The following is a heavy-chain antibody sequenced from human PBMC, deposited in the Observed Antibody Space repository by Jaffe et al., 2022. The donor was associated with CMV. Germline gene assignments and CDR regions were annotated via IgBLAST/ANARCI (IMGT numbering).Heavy chain of an antibody. V-gene: IGHV3-49*04. CDR3: TRDRSTYDVASAATGYYYYMDV. CDR1: EFTFGDYG. Sequence: EVQLVESGGGLVQAGRSLRLSCTASEFTFGDYGVSWVRQAPGKGLEWVGFIRTKPFGGTTEYAASVKGRFIISRDDSKSIAYLQMNSLKTEDTATYYCTRDRSTYDVASAATGYYYYMDVWGKGTTVTVSS. J-gene: IGHJ6*03. CDR2: IRTKPFGGTT. D-gene: IGHD2-2*01.